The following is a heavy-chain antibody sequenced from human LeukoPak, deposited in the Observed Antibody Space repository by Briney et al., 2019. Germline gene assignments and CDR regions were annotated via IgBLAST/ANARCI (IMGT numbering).Heavy chain of an antibody. CDR2: INAGNGNT. J-gene: IGHJ5*02. D-gene: IGHD3-22*01. CDR1: GYTFTSYA. Sequence: ASVRVSCKASGYTFTSYAMHWVRQAPGQRLEWMGWINAGNGNTKYSQKFQGRVTITRDTSASTAYMELSSLRSEDTAVYYCAKGVYYDSSGYYPMSPFGPWGQGTLVTVSS. CDR3: AKGVYYDSSGYYPMSPFGP. V-gene: IGHV1-3*01.